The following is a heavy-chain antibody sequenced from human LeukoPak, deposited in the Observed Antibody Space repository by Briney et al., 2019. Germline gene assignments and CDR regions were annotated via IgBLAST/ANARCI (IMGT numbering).Heavy chain of an antibody. J-gene: IGHJ4*02. CDR3: ARGTTATQMVY. CDR1: GGSFSGYY. D-gene: IGHD4-17*01. CDR2: INHSGST. V-gene: IGHV4-34*01. Sequence: WETLSLTWAVYGGSFSGYYWSWIRQPPGKGLEWIGEINHSGSTNYNPSLRSRVTISVDTSKNQFSLKLSSVTAADTAVYYCARGTTATQMVYWGQGTLVTVSS.